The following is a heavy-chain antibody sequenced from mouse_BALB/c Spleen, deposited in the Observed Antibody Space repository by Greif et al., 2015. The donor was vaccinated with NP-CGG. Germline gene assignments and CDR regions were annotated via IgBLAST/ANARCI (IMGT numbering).Heavy chain of an antibody. Sequence: QRVEPGPELVKPGASVKISCKASGYAFTDYYINWVKQKPGQGLEWIGWIYPGSGNTKYNEKFKGKATLTVDTSSSTAYMQLSRLTSEDTSVYFCARTTGTEPMDLWSQGTSVAVSA. V-gene: IGHV1-84*02. D-gene: IGHD4-1*01. CDR1: GYAFTDYY. CDR3: ARTTGTEPMDL. CDR2: IYPGSGNT. J-gene: IGHJ4*01.